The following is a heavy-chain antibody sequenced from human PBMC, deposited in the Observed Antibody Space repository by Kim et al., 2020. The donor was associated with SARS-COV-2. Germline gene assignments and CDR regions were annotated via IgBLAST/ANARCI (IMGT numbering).Heavy chain of an antibody. D-gene: IGHD6-13*01. Sequence: YFVHSLKGRFTVSRDSSKNTLHVQMNSLRAEETAVYYCVKAIPGTWLLDFWGQGTLVTVSS. V-gene: IGHV3-30*02. J-gene: IGHJ4*02. CDR3: VKAIPGTWLLDF.